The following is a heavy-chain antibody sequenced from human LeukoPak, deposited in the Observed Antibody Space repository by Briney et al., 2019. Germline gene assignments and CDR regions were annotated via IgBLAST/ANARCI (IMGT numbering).Heavy chain of an antibody. CDR2: IYYSGST. D-gene: IGHD3-9*01. Sequence: PSETLSLTCTVSGGPISSYYWSWIRQPPGKGLEWIGYIYYSGSTNYNPSLKSRVTISVDTSKNQFSLKLSSVTAADTAVYYCARGTYYDILTGYYSGSPRARYFDYWGQGTLVTVSS. CDR1: GGPISSYY. V-gene: IGHV4-59*01. J-gene: IGHJ4*02. CDR3: ARGTYYDILTGYYSGSPRARYFDY.